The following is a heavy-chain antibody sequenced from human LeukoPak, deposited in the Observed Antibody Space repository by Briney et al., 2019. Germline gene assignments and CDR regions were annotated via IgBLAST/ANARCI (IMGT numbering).Heavy chain of an antibody. Sequence: ASVMVSCTVSGYTLTELSMHRVRRAPGKGLEWMGGLDPEDGETIYAQKFQGRVTMTEDTSTDTAYMELSSLRSEDTAVYYCATDRNYYDSSALSYWGQGTLVTVSS. CDR3: ATDRNYYDSSALSY. D-gene: IGHD3-22*01. V-gene: IGHV1-24*01. CDR1: GYTLTELS. J-gene: IGHJ4*02. CDR2: LDPEDGET.